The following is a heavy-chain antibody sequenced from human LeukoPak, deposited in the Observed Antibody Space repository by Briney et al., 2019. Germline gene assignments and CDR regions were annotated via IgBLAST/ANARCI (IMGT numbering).Heavy chain of an antibody. CDR2: INPGDGNT. D-gene: IGHD1-1*01. J-gene: IGHJ4*02. CDR3: ARENDLSGVLGAGRFNY. V-gene: IGHV1-3*03. Sequence: ASVKVSCKAAGYTFSNYIIHWVRQVPGQGLEWMGRINPGDGNTRYSQAFMGRITITSDTSATTVYMELSSLKSEDMGTYFCARENDLSGVLGAGRFNYWGQGTLVTVSS. CDR1: GYTFSNYI.